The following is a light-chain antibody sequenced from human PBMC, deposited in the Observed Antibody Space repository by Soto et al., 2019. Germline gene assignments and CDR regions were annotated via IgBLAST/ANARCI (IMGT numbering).Light chain of an antibody. CDR2: DTS. Sequence: EVVLTQSPATLSLSPGERATLSCRASQSVRTSLAWYQQKPGQAPRLLIYDTSNRAAGIPARFSGSGSGTDFTLTISSLEPEDFAVYYCQERSNWPRFTFGPGTKVAIK. CDR1: QSVRTS. CDR3: QERSNWPRFT. V-gene: IGKV3-11*01. J-gene: IGKJ3*01.